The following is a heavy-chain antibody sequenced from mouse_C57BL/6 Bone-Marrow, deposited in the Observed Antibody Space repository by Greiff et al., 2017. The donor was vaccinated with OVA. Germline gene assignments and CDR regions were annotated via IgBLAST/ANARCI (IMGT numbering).Heavy chain of an antibody. CDR3: ARRASYDWYFDV. J-gene: IGHJ1*03. CDR2: IYWDDDK. V-gene: IGHV8-12*01. D-gene: IGHD1-1*01. Sequence: HVTLQESGPGILQPSPSLSLSCSFSGFSLSTSGMGVSWIRQPPGKGLEWLAHIYWDDDKRYNPSLKSRPTISKDPSRNQVFLTITSVDTADTATYYCARRASYDWYFDVWGTGTTVTVSS. CDR1: GFSLSTSGMG.